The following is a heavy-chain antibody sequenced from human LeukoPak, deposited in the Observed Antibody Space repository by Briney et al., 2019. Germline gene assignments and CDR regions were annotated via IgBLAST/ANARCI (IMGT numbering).Heavy chain of an antibody. V-gene: IGHV3-48*02. CDR1: GFTFSSYT. CDR3: VRDWSYAFDL. Sequence: GGSLRLSCAASGFTFSSYTMNWVRQAPGKGLGWISYIMRTAADVTSYADSVEGRFTISRDDAKNSLYLQMNSLRDDDTAVYYCVRDWSYAFDLWGQGTMVTVSS. J-gene: IGHJ3*01. CDR2: IMRTAADVT.